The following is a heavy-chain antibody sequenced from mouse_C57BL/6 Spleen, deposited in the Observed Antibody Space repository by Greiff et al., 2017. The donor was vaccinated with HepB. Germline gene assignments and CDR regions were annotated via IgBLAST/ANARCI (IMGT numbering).Heavy chain of an antibody. V-gene: IGHV1-81*01. D-gene: IGHD1-1*01. Sequence: QVQLQQSGAELARPGASVKLSCKASGYTFTSYGISWVKQRTGQGLEWIGEIYPRSGNTYYNEKFKGKATLTADKSSSTAYMELRSLTSEDSAVYFCASTGSSYGWYFDVWGTGTTVTVSS. CDR1: GYTFTSYG. CDR3: ASTGSSYGWYFDV. J-gene: IGHJ1*03. CDR2: IYPRSGNT.